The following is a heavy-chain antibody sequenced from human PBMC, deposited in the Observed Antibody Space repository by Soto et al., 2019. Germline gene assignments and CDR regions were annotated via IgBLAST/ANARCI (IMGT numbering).Heavy chain of an antibody. CDR1: GFIFNSFD. J-gene: IGHJ6*02. Sequence: QVQLVESGGGVVQPGRSLRLSCGASGFIFNSFDMYWVRKAPGKGLEWVALIGYDGSDKFYADSVKGRFTISRDNSKNTMYLQMNSLRAGDTAVYYCAKGSAGTDVWGQGTTVTVSS. V-gene: IGHV3-33*06. CDR2: IGYDGSDK. CDR3: AKGSAGTDV.